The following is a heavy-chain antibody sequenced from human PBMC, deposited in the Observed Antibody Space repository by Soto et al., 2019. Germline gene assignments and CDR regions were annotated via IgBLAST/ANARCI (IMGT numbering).Heavy chain of an antibody. V-gene: IGHV3-23*01. Sequence: EVQLLESGGGLVQPGGSLRLSCAASGFTFSSYAMSWVRQAPGKGLEWVSAISGSGGSTYYADSVKGRFTISRDNSKNTLYLQMNSLRSEDTAVYYCAKAKLLWFVETKQRDYWGQGTLVTVSS. D-gene: IGHD3-10*01. CDR1: GFTFSSYA. CDR2: ISGSGGST. J-gene: IGHJ4*02. CDR3: AKAKLLWFVETKQRDY.